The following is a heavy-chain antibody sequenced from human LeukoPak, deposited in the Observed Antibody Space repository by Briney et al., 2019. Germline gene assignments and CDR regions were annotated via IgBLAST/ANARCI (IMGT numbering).Heavy chain of an antibody. D-gene: IGHD6-6*01. CDR3: ARIPGYSSSSSYYYGMDV. CDR2: IYSGGST. J-gene: IGHJ6*02. V-gene: IGHV3-53*04. Sequence: GGSLRLSCAASGFTVSSNYMSWVRQAPGKGLEGVSVIYSGGSTYYADSVKGRFTTSRHNSKNTLYLQMNSLRAEDTAVYYCARIPGYSSSSSYYYGMDVWGQGTTVTVSS. CDR1: GFTVSSNY.